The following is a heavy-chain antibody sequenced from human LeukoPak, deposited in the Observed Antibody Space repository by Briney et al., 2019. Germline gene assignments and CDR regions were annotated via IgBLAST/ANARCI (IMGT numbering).Heavy chain of an antibody. Sequence: AGGSLRLSCAASGFTSSSYSMNWVRQAPGKGLEWVSSISSSSSYIYYADSVKGRFTISRDNAKNSLYLQMNSLRAEDTAVYYCARDRGTDIVVVVAATDAFDIWGQGTMVTVSS. J-gene: IGHJ3*02. V-gene: IGHV3-21*01. CDR2: ISSSSSYI. D-gene: IGHD2-15*01. CDR1: GFTSSSYS. CDR3: ARDRGTDIVVVVAATDAFDI.